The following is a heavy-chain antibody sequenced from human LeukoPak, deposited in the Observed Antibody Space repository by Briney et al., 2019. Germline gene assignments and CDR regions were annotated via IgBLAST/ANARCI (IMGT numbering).Heavy chain of an antibody. CDR1: GGSISSYY. Sequence: SETLSLTCTDSGGSISSYYWSWIRQPPGKGLEWIGYIYYSGSTNYNPSLKSRVTISVDTSKNQFSLKLSSVTAADTAVYYCARERSSYGSYSFDYWAREPWSPSPQ. CDR3: ARERSSYGSYSFDY. D-gene: IGHD5-18*01. CDR2: IYYSGST. J-gene: IGHJ4*02. V-gene: IGHV4-59*01.